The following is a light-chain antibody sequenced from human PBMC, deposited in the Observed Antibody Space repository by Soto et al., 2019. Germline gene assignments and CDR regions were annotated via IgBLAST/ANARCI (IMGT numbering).Light chain of an antibody. CDR3: LQYKNWPPWT. CDR1: QSVSSN. Sequence: ETVMTQSPATLSVSQGERATLSCRASQSVSSNLVWYQQKPGRAPRLLIYSASTRATGIPDRFSGSGSGTEFNLTISSLQSEDFAIYYCLQYKNWPPWTFGRGTKVEIK. J-gene: IGKJ1*01. CDR2: SAS. V-gene: IGKV3-15*01.